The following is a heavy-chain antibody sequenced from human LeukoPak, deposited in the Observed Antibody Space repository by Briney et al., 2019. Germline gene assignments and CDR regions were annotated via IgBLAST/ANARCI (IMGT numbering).Heavy chain of an antibody. V-gene: IGHV3-21*01. CDR2: ISSGTSFI. D-gene: IGHD2-21*02. CDR1: GFPFSSYS. CDR3: ARGTTALMDV. J-gene: IGHJ6*03. Sequence: GGSLRLSCAASGFPFSSYSMNWVRQAPGRGLEWVSSISSGTSFIYYADSVKGRFTISRDNAKNSLYLQMNSLRAEDTAVYYCARGTTALMDVWGKGTTVTVSS.